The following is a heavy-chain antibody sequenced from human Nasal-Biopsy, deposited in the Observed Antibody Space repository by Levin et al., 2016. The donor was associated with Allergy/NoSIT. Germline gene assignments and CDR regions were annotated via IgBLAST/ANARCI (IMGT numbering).Heavy chain of an antibody. Sequence: ASVKVSCKTFGYTFSSYYMHWVRQAPGEGLEWMGIINPSGDNTSYAQNFQGRVTMTRDTSTSTVYMELTSLRSEDTAMYYCARGGEMSGTMAQSLFDYWGQGSLVSVSS. J-gene: IGHJ4*02. V-gene: IGHV1-46*01. CDR3: ARGGEMSGTMAQSLFDY. CDR2: INPSGDNT. CDR1: GYTFSSYY. D-gene: IGHD3-10*01.